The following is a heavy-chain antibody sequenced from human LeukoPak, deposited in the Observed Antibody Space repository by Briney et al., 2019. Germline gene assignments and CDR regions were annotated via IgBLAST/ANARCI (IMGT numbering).Heavy chain of an antibody. CDR3: AKDFEQLWLLY. J-gene: IGHJ4*02. D-gene: IGHD5-18*01. V-gene: IGHV3-30*18. CDR2: ISYDGSNK. CDR1: GFTFSSYG. Sequence: PGRSLRLSCAASGFTFSSYGMHWVRQAPGKGLERVAVISYDGSNKYYADSVKGRFTISRDNSKNTLYLQMNSLRAEDTAVYYCAKDFEQLWLLYWGQGTLVTVSS.